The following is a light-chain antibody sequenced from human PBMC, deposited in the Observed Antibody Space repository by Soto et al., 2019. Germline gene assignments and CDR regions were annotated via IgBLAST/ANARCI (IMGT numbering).Light chain of an antibody. CDR1: QRINSY. CDR2: GAS. J-gene: IGKJ5*01. Sequence: DIQITQSPSSLSASVGDRVTISCRTSQRINSYLNWYQQKPGEAPTLLIYGASSLQSGVPSRFSGSGSGTDFTLAINSLQPEDFATYYCQQSSRTPITFGQGTRLEI. CDR3: QQSSRTPIT. V-gene: IGKV1-39*01.